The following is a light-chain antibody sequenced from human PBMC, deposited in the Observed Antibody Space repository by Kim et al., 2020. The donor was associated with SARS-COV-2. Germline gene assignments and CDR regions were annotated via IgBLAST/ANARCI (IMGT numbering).Light chain of an antibody. CDR1: SSNIGSNT. CDR2: NNN. J-gene: IGLJ3*02. CDR3: ATWDDRLNGRV. V-gene: IGLV1-44*01. Sequence: GQRVTISCSGSSSNIGSNTVNWYQQLPGTAPKLLIYNNNQRPSGVPDRFSGSKSGTSASLAISGLQSEDEANYYCATWDDRLNGRVFGGGTKLTVL.